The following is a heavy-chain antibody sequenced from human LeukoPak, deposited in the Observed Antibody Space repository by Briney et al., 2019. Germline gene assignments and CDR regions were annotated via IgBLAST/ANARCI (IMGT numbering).Heavy chain of an antibody. CDR1: GYTFTSYD. D-gene: IGHD3-10*01. J-gene: IGHJ5*02. V-gene: IGHV1-8*01. Sequence: GASVKVSCKASGYTFTSYDINWVRRATGQGLEWMGWMNPNSGNTGYAQKFQGRVTMTRNTSISTAHMELSSLRSEDTAVYYCARGARYYYGSGSSYNWFDPWGQGTLVTVSS. CDR2: MNPNSGNT. CDR3: ARGARYYYGSGSSYNWFDP.